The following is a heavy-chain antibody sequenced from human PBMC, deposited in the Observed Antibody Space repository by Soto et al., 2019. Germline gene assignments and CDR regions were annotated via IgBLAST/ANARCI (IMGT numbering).Heavy chain of an antibody. D-gene: IGHD4-17*01. CDR2: ISSGGSSK. CDR1: GSTFNNYA. Sequence: QVQLVESGGGVVQPGRSLRLSCAASGSTFNNYAMHSVRQAPGKGLEWVAVISSGGSSKYYADSVKGRFTISRDTSKNTVYLQMNSLRAEDTAMYHRVKDHGDYIFDFDYWGQGTLVNVSS. J-gene: IGHJ4*02. CDR3: VKDHGDYIFDFDY. V-gene: IGHV3-30*18.